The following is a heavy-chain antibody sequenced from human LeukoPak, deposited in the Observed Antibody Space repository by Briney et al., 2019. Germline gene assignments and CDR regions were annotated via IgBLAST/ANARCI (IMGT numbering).Heavy chain of an antibody. V-gene: IGHV4-34*01. Sequence: KTSETLSLACAVYGGSFSGYYWSWIRQPPGKGLEWIGEINHSGSTNYNPSLKSRVTISVDTSKNQFSLKLSSVTAADTAVYYCAGYSSSLEAFDIWGQGTMVTVSS. CDR1: GGSFSGYY. J-gene: IGHJ3*02. CDR3: AGYSSSLEAFDI. CDR2: INHSGST. D-gene: IGHD6-6*01.